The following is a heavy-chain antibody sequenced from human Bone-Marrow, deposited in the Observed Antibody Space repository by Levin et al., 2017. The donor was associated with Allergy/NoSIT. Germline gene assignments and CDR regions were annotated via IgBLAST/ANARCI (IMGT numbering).Heavy chain of an antibody. Sequence: GGSLRLSCKVSGSTLTDLSIHWVRQAPGKGLEWLGSFHSEYGNTVYAQKFQGRVTMTDEPSTDTAYMEVSSLRSEDTAVYYCASFIVLMYGDPDQSPHEAIDIWGQGTMVSVSS. CDR1: GSTLTDLS. J-gene: IGHJ3*02. V-gene: IGHV1-24*01. CDR2: FHSEYGNT. CDR3: ASFIVLMYGDPDQSPHEAIDI. D-gene: IGHD2-8*01.